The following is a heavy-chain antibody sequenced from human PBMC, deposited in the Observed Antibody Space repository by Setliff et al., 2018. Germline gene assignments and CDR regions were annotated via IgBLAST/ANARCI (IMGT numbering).Heavy chain of an antibody. CDR2: INYRGST. CDR3: ARMAVRVASRPSSPLDYYYYMDL. D-gene: IGHD6-6*01. Sequence: SETLSLTCTVSGGSISIYYWSWIRQPPGKGLEWIGSINYRGSTHDNPSLRSRVTMSVDTSKSHYSLTLRSLTAADTAVYYCARMAVRVASRPSSPLDYYYYMDLWGKGATVTVSS. CDR1: GGSISIYY. J-gene: IGHJ6*03. V-gene: IGHV4-59*04.